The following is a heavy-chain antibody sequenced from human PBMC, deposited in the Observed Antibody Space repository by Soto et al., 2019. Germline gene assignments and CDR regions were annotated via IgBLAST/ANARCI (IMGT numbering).Heavy chain of an antibody. D-gene: IGHD3-10*01. CDR3: ARDGRGFGESGLFDP. CDR1: GGTFSSYA. J-gene: IGHJ5*02. CDR2: IIPIFGTA. V-gene: IGHV1-69*01. Sequence: QVQLVQSGAEVKKPGSSVKVSCKASGGTFSSYAISWVRQAPGQGLEWMGGIIPIFGTANYAQKFQGRVTITADESTSTAYKEVSSLRSEDTAVYYCARDGRGFGESGLFDPWGQGTLVSVSS.